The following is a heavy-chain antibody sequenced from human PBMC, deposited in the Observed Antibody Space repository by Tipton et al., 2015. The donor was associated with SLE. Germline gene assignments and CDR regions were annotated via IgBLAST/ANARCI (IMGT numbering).Heavy chain of an antibody. D-gene: IGHD6-13*01. Sequence: SLRLSCAASGFTVSSNYMSWVRQAPGKGLEWVSVIYSGGSTYYADSVKGRFTISRDNSKNTLYLQMNSLRAEDTAVYYCAKGTSSWAGWFDPWGQGTLVTVSS. CDR1: GFTVSSNY. CDR3: AKGTSSWAGWFDP. J-gene: IGHJ5*02. V-gene: IGHV3-53*01. CDR2: IYSGGST.